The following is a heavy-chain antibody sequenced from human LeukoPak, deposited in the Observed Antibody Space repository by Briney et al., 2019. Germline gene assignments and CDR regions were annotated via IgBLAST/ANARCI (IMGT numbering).Heavy chain of an antibody. J-gene: IGHJ4*02. D-gene: IGHD5-18*01. CDR1: GFTFSSYS. CDR2: ISSSSSYI. CDR3: ATTGYSYGYPNYFDY. V-gene: IGHV3-21*01. Sequence: GGSLRLSCAASGFTFSSYSMNWVRQAPGKGLEWVSSISSSSSYIYYAASVKGRFTISRDNAKNSLYLQMNSLRAEDTAVYYCATTGYSYGYPNYFDYWGQGTLVTVSS.